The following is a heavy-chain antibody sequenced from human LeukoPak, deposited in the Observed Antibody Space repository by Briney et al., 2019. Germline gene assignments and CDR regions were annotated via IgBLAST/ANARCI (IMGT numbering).Heavy chain of an antibody. CDR1: GFTFSSYA. D-gene: IGHD2-2*01. V-gene: IGHV3-30*01. Sequence: GGSLRLSCAASGFTFSSYAMHWVRQAPGKGLEWEAVISYDGSNKYYADSVKGPFTISRDNSKNTLYLQMNSLRAEDTAVYYCARMIVVVPAATHYFDYWGQGTLVTVSS. CDR3: ARMIVVVPAATHYFDY. J-gene: IGHJ4*02. CDR2: ISYDGSNK.